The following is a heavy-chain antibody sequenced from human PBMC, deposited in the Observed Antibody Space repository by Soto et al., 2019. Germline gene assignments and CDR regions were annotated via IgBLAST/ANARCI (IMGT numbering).Heavy chain of an antibody. CDR3: ARREVTYYYGSGSYYFDY. CDR2: IYPGDSDT. J-gene: IGHJ4*02. CDR1: GYSFTSYW. Sequence: GESLKISCKGSGYSFTSYWIGWVRQMPGKGLEWVGIIYPGDSDTRYSPSFQGQVTISADKSISTAYLQWSSLKASDTAMYYCARREVTYYYGSGSYYFDYWGQGTLVTVSS. V-gene: IGHV5-51*01. D-gene: IGHD3-10*01.